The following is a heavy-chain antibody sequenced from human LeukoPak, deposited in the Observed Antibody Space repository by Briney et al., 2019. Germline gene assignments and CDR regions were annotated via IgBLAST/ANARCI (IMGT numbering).Heavy chain of an antibody. V-gene: IGHV3-23*01. J-gene: IGHJ3*02. Sequence: PGGSLRLSCAASGFTFSNYAMSWVRQAPGKGLEWVSGITGSGGGTYFADPVKGRFTISRDNSKNSLYLQMNSLRAEDTAVYYGTGGGWSTDAFDIWGQGTMVTVSS. CDR2: ITGSGGGT. CDR1: GFTFSNYA. D-gene: IGHD6-19*01. CDR3: TGGGWSTDAFDI.